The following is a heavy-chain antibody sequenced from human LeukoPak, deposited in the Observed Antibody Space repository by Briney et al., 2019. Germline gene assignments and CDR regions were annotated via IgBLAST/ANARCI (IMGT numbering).Heavy chain of an antibody. D-gene: IGHD3-9*01. CDR2: ISFDGSDK. CDR3: AIRYRGD. J-gene: IGHJ4*02. V-gene: IGHV3-30*03. Sequence: WVRQXXXXGLEWVAIISFDGSDKYYADSVKGRFTISRDNSKNTLYLQMNSLRPEDTAVYYCAIRYRGDWGQGTLVTVSS.